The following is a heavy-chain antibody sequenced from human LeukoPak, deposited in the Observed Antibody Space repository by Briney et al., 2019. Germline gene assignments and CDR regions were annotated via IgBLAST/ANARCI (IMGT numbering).Heavy chain of an antibody. Sequence: GGSLRLSCAASGFTFSSYGMNWVRQAPGKGLEWVSSISSSSSYIYYADSVKGRFTISRDNAKNSLYLQMNSLRAEDTAVYYCAREDNHSGSWSYYFDYWGQGTLVTVSS. CDR1: GFTFSSYG. J-gene: IGHJ4*02. CDR3: AREDNHSGSWSYYFDY. V-gene: IGHV3-21*01. CDR2: ISSSSSYI. D-gene: IGHD6-13*01.